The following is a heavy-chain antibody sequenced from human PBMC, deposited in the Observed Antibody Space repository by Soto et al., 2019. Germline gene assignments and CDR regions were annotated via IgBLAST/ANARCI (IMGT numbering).Heavy chain of an antibody. J-gene: IGHJ6*02. CDR1: GYTFSTYD. D-gene: IGHD3-10*01. V-gene: IGHV1-8*01. Sequence: ASVKVSCKSSGYTFSTYDINWVRQAPGQGLEWMGWMNPNSGDTGYAQKFLGRVTMTRDSSIRTVYMELSSLSSEDTAVYYCARANYYGSGSYEDSFYYYGLDVWGQGPTVTVSS. CDR2: MNPNSGDT. CDR3: ARANYYGSGSYEDSFYYYGLDV.